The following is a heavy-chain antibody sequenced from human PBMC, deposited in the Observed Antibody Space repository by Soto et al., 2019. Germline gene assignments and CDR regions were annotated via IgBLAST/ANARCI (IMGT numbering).Heavy chain of an antibody. J-gene: IGHJ4*02. CDR2: INAGNGNT. CDR3: ALIAVAGGYYFDY. Sequence: ASVKVSCKASGYTFTSYAMHWVRQAPGQRLEWMGWINAGNGNTKYSQKFQGRVTITRDTSASTAYMELSSLRSEDTAVYYCALIAVAGGYYFDYWGQGTLVTVSS. V-gene: IGHV1-3*01. CDR1: GYTFTSYA. D-gene: IGHD6-19*01.